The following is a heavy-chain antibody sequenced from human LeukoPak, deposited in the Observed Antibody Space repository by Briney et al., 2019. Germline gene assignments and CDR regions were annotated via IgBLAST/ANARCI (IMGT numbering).Heavy chain of an antibody. CDR3: ARGNWAEDGYFDY. J-gene: IGHJ4*02. Sequence: PGGSLRLSCAASGFSFSSYEMNWVRQAPGKGLEWVSYISSSGSTIYYADSVKGRFTISRANAKNSLYLQMNSLTAEDTAVYYCARGNWAEDGYFDYWGQGTLVTVSS. D-gene: IGHD7-27*01. V-gene: IGHV3-48*03. CDR2: ISSSGSTI. CDR1: GFSFSSYE.